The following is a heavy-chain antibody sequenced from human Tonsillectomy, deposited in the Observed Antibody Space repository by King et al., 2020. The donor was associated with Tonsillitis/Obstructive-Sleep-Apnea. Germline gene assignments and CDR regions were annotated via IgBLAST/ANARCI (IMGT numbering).Heavy chain of an antibody. J-gene: IGHJ3*02. V-gene: IGHV4-39*01. CDR3: ARLQSEYAFDI. Sequence: QLQESGPGLVKPSETLSLTCTVSGGSISSSSYYWGWIRQPPGKGLEWIGSIYYSGSTYYNPSLKSRVTISVDTSKNQFSLKLSSVTAADTAVYYCARLQSEYAFDIWGQGTMVTVSS. CDR2: IYYSGST. CDR1: GGSISSSSYY.